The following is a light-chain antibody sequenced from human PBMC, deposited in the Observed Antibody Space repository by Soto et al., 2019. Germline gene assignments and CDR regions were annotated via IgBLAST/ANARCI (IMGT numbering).Light chain of an antibody. J-gene: IGLJ2*01. CDR3: SSYASSSTLA. CDR1: SGDIGGYNY. Sequence: QSALTQPASVSGSPGQSITISCTGTSGDIGGYNYVSWYQQHPGKAPKLMIFDVTNRPSGISSRFSGSKSGNTASLTISGLQDEDEADYYCSSYASSSTLAFGGGTKLTVL. CDR2: DVT. V-gene: IGLV2-14*03.